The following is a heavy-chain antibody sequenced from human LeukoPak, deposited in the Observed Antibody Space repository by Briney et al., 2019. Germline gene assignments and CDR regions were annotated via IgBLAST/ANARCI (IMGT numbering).Heavy chain of an antibody. CDR2: ISSSSSYI. D-gene: IGHD6-13*01. CDR1: GLTFSTYS. J-gene: IGHJ3*02. CDR3: ARSTSYSAAAGTPENAFDI. Sequence: GGSLRLSCAASGLTFSTYSMNWVRQAPGKGLEWVSSISSSSSYIYYPDSVKGRFTISRDNAKNSLYLQMNSLRAEDTAMYYCARSTSYSAAAGTPENAFDIWGQGTMVTVSS. V-gene: IGHV3-21*01.